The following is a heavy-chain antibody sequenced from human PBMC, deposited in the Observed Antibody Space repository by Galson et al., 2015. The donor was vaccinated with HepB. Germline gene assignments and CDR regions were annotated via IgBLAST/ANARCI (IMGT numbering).Heavy chain of an antibody. CDR1: GFSFTTYS. Sequence: PLRLSCAASGFSFTTYSMNWVRQAPGEGLEWVSSIGTSSSYIYYADSVKGRFTVSRDNAKNSLFLQMNSLRAEDTAVYYCVTGDGYYFDYWGQGTLVTVSS. J-gene: IGHJ4*02. V-gene: IGHV3-21*01. D-gene: IGHD1-26*01. CDR2: IGTSSSYI. CDR3: VTGDGYYFDY.